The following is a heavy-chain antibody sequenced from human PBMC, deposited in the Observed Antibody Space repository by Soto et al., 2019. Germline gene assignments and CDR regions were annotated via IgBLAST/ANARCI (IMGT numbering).Heavy chain of an antibody. J-gene: IGHJ5*02. D-gene: IGHD6-13*01. Sequence: PGGSLRLSCAASGFTFSSYAMHWVRQAPGKGLEWVAVISYDGSNKYYADSVKGRFTISRDNSKNTLYLQMNSLRAEDTAVYYCARLAGSSPNWFDPWGQGTLVTVSS. CDR1: GFTFSSYA. V-gene: IGHV3-30-3*01. CDR3: ARLAGSSPNWFDP. CDR2: ISYDGSNK.